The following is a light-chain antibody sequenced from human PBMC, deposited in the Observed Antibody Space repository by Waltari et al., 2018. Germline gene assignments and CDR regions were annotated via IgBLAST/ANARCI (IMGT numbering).Light chain of an antibody. CDR1: KLLERS. J-gene: IGLJ2*01. CDR3: QVWDSSTDV. V-gene: IGLV3-1*01. CDR2: EDV. Sequence: SYELTQTPSVSISTGQTASIICPGDKLLERSSPWYQQKAGQSPMLVIFEDVKRPSGIPERFSGSNSGNTATLTISGTQAMDEADYYCQVWDSSTDVFGGGTKLTVL.